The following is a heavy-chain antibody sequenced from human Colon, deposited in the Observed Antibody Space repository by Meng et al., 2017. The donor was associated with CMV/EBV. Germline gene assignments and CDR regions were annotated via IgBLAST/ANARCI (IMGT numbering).Heavy chain of an antibody. V-gene: IGHV3-48*04. CDR2: ISSSSSTI. CDR3: ARGDSSSPGEFDY. J-gene: IGHJ4*02. CDR1: GFTFSSYS. Sequence: ESLKISCAASGFTFSSYSMNWVRQAPGKGLEWVSYISSSSSTIYYADSVKGRFTISRDNAKNSLYLQMNSLRAEDTAVYYCARGDSSSPGEFDYWGQGTLVTVSS. D-gene: IGHD6-6*01.